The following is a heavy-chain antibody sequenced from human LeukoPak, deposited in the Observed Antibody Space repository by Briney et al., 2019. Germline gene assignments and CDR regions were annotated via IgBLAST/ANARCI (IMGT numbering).Heavy chain of an antibody. J-gene: IGHJ4*01. Sequence: GGSLTLTCAAYGFTFRSHNMHWVRQPPGKGLEWVAVIVYDGSNKFYADAVKGRYTISGDNPENTLYLQMDSLRVEDTAVYYCASGGSGRISYSGSGSYMAFWGQGALVAVSS. D-gene: IGHD3-10*01. CDR1: GFTFRSHN. V-gene: IGHV3-30-3*01. CDR2: IVYDGSNK. CDR3: ASGGSGRISYSGSGSYMAF.